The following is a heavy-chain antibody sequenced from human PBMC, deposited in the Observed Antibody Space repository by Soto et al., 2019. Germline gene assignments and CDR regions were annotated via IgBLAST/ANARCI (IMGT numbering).Heavy chain of an antibody. Sequence: QVQLVQSGAAVRKPGASVRVSCKASGYIFSRYFVHWVRQAPGQGLEWMGIIVPVDGSTSYAQKFQGRVTLTRDTCTSTFYMDLSRLKSGETAVYYGARDYGDYEWGYWGQGTLVIVSS. CDR3: ARDYGDYEWGY. V-gene: IGHV1-46*01. CDR1: GYIFSRYF. D-gene: IGHD4-17*01. CDR2: IVPVDGST. J-gene: IGHJ4*02.